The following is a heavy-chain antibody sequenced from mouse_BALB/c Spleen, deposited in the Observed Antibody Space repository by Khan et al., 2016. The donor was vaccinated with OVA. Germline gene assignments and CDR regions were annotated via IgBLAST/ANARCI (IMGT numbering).Heavy chain of an antibody. J-gene: IGHJ4*01. CDR1: GYSFTGYN. V-gene: IGHV1-39*01. CDR3: ARGHGYYYPMDF. CDR2: IDPYYGTT. Sequence: VQLKQSGPELEKPGTSVKISCKASGYSFTGYNMNWVKQSNGKNLEWIGNIDPYYGTTSYNQKFKGKATLTVDTSSSTAYMQLKSLTSDDSAIYYCARGHGYYYPMDFWGQGTSVTVSS. D-gene: IGHD1-1*01.